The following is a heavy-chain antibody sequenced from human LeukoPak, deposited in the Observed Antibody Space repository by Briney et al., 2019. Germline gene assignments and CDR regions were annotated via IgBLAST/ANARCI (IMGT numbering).Heavy chain of an antibody. CDR1: GYTFTSYA. J-gene: IGHJ4*02. CDR3: ARGYSSGWSPY. Sequence: ASVKVSCKASGYTFTSYAMHWVRQAPGQRLEWMGWINAGNGNTKYSQKFQGRVTITRDTSASTACMELSSLRSEDTAVYYCARGYSSGWSPYWGQGTLVTVSS. D-gene: IGHD6-19*01. V-gene: IGHV1-3*01. CDR2: INAGNGNT.